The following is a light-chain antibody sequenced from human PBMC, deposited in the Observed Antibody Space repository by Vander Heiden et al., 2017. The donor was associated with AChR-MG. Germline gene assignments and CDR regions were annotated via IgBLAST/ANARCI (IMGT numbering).Light chain of an antibody. CDR1: QYIISA. CDR2: DAS. J-gene: IGKJ5*01. CDR3: QQFHNFPLSIT. V-gene: IGKV1D-13*01. Sequence: GDRVTLTCRASQYIISALSWYQQKPGKPPKLLIYDASTLESGVPSRFSGSGSGTDFTLTISSLQLEDVATYFCQQFHNFPLSITFGQGTRLEIK.